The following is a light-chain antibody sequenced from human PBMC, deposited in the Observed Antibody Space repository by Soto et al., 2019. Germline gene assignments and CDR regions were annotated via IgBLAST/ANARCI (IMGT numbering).Light chain of an antibody. Sequence: DIRMTHSPSTLSASVGDRVTITCVASQSISVWLAWYQQKAGKAPNLLIYKASRLESGVPSRFSGSGSETEFTLTISGLQPGDSATYYCQQYNSYSPTFGQGTKVDIK. V-gene: IGKV1-5*03. J-gene: IGKJ1*01. CDR2: KAS. CDR1: QSISVW. CDR3: QQYNSYSPT.